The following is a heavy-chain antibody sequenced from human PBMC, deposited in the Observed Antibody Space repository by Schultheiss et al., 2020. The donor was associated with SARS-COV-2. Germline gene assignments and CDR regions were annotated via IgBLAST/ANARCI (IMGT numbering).Heavy chain of an antibody. CDR1: GLSFSSYP. J-gene: IGHJ4*02. D-gene: IGHD1-14*01. V-gene: IGHV3-23*01. CDR3: AKEITVPHY. Sequence: SCAASGLSFSSYPMTWVRQAPGKGLEWVSSITGSGADTFYADSVKGRFTISRDNSRNTVHLQMDGLRAEDTAIYYCAKEITVPHYWGQGTLVTVSS. CDR2: ITGSGADT.